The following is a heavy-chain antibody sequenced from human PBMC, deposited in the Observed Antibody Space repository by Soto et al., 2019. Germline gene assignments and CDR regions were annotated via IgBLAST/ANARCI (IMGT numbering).Heavy chain of an antibody. J-gene: IGHJ4*02. CDR3: AKVVVGATSHSDFDS. V-gene: IGHV4-39*01. CDR2: AAYSGGT. D-gene: IGHD2-15*01. CDR1: GGFIANNNYF. Sequence: SETLSLTCTVSGGFIANNNYFWGWVRQPPGKGLEWIGSAAYSGGTYKNPSLKSRVTVSVDTSKNQFSLKLTSVTAADTAVYYCAKVVVGATSHSDFDSWGQGTLVTVSS.